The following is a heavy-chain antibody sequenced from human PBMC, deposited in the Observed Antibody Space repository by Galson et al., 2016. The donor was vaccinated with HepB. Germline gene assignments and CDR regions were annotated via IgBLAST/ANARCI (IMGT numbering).Heavy chain of an antibody. Sequence: SLRLSCAASGFTFSNYWMNWVRQAPGKGLEWVANIKHDGSEIYHVDSVRGRFTISRDNAKNSLYLQMHSLRAEDTAVYFCARGLGAATAVLTYWGQGTLVTVAS. CDR1: GFTFSNYW. D-gene: IGHD3-9*01. CDR2: IKHDGSEI. CDR3: ARGLGAATAVLTY. J-gene: IGHJ4*02. V-gene: IGHV3-7*04.